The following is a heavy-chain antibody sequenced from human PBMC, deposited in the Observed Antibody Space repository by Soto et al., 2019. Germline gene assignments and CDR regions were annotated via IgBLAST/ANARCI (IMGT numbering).Heavy chain of an antibody. CDR1: GGSVNGYY. J-gene: IGHJ5*02. Sequence: SETLSLTCAVYGGSVNGYYWNWMRQPPGKGLEWIGEINHTGGTHYNPSLKSRVTMSVDTSKNQFSLRLSSVTAADTAIYYCATRITVFGLLIPPFDPWGQGTQVTVSS. D-gene: IGHD3-3*01. CDR3: ATRITVFGLLIPPFDP. CDR2: INHTGGT. V-gene: IGHV4-34*01.